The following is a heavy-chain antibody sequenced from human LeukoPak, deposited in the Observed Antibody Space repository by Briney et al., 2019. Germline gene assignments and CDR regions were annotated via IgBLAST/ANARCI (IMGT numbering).Heavy chain of an antibody. CDR2: VYYSGST. CDR3: ARIRNFYDSSGYTYYFDY. Sequence: PSETLSLTCTVSGGSVSSSTYYWGWIRQPPGRGLEWIGYVYYSGSTYYNPSLRSRVTISVDTSKNQFSLKLSSVTAADTSVYYCARIRNFYDSSGYTYYFDYWGQGTLVTVSS. V-gene: IGHV4-39*01. D-gene: IGHD3-22*01. CDR1: GGSVSSSTYY. J-gene: IGHJ4*02.